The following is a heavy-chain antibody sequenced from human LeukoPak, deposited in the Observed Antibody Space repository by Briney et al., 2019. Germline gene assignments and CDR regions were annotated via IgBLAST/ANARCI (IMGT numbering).Heavy chain of an antibody. V-gene: IGHV3-53*01. CDR2: IYGGGNI. J-gene: IGHJ4*02. CDR3: ARGAGYNYPYYFDY. CDR1: GFTVSSNY. Sequence: PGGSLRLSCAASGFTVSSNYMNWVRQAPGKGLEWVSVIYGGGNIYYADSVKGRFTISRDNSKNTLYLQMNSLRAEDTAVYYCARGAGYNYPYYFDYWGQGTLVTASS. D-gene: IGHD5-24*01.